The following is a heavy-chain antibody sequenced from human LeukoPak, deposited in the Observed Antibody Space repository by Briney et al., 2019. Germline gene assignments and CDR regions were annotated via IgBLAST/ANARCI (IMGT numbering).Heavy chain of an antibody. D-gene: IGHD3-22*01. CDR3: ATGPGHDDDGGGYCFDY. CDR1: GSTFTCYY. Sequence: GASVKLSCTASGSTFTCYYLYWVREAPGHGLEWMGVINPSGGSTTSAQKFQGRVTMTRDTSTSTIYMQLRRLRTEDPVVYVFATGPGHDDDGGGYCFDYWGQGTLVTVSS. V-gene: IGHV1-46*01. J-gene: IGHJ4*02. CDR2: INPSGGST.